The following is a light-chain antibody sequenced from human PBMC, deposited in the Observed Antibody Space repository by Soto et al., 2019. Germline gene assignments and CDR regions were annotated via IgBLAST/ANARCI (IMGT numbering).Light chain of an antibody. CDR1: SSDVGSYNL. CDR3: CSYAGSGTSGYV. V-gene: IGLV2-23*01. Sequence: QSALTQPASVSGSPEQSITISCTGTSSDVGSYNLVSWYQQHPGKAPKLMIYEGTKRPSGVSNRFSGSKSGNTASLTIAGLQAEDEADYYCCSYAGSGTSGYVFGSGTKLTVL. J-gene: IGLJ1*01. CDR2: EGT.